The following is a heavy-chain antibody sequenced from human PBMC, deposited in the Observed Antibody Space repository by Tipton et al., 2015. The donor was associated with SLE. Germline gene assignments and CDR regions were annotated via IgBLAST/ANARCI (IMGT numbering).Heavy chain of an antibody. V-gene: IGHV4-34*01. CDR2: INHSGST. CDR1: GGSFSGYY. Sequence: TLSLTCAVYGGSFSGYYWSWIRQPPGKGLEWIGEINHSGSTNYNPSLKSRVTISVDTSKNQFSLKLSSVTAADTAVYYCAREGKAMVPFDYWGQGTLVTVSS. D-gene: IGHD5-18*01. CDR3: AREGKAMVPFDY. J-gene: IGHJ4*02.